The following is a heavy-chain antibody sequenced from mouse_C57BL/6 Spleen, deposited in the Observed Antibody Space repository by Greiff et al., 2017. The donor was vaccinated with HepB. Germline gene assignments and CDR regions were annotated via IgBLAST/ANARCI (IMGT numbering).Heavy chain of an antibody. CDR2: IYPGSGST. Sequence: QVQLQQSGAELVKPGASVKMSCKASGYTFTSYWITWVKQRPGQGLEWIGDIYPGSGSTNYNEKFKSKATLTVDTSSSTAYMQLSSLTSEDSAVYYCARDDGTREYYFDYWGQGTTLTVSS. CDR3: ARDDGTREYYFDY. V-gene: IGHV1-55*01. J-gene: IGHJ2*01. D-gene: IGHD2-3*01. CDR1: GYTFTSYW.